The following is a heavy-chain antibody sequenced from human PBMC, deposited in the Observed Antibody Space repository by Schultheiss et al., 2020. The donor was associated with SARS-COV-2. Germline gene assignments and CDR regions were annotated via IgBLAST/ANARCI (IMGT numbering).Heavy chain of an antibody. D-gene: IGHD3-9*01. J-gene: IGHJ4*02. V-gene: IGHV3-30*01. CDR1: GFTFSSYA. Sequence: GESLKISCAASGFTFSSYAMHWVRQAPGKGLEWVAVISYDGSNKYYADSVKGRFTISRDNSKNTLYLQMNSLRAEDTAVYYCVKDSGPLFDWLGDYWGQGTLVTVSS. CDR3: VKDSGPLFDWLGDY. CDR2: ISYDGSNK.